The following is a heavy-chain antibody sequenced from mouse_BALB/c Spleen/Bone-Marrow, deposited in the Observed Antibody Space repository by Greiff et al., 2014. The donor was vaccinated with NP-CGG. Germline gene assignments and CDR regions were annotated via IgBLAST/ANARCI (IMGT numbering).Heavy chain of an antibody. CDR3: ARDYYGSRYYFDY. V-gene: IGHV1-80*01. D-gene: IGHD1-1*01. CDR1: GYAFSSYW. J-gene: IGHJ2*01. CDR2: IYPGDGDT. Sequence: QVQLKDSGAELVRPGSSVKISCKASGYAFSSYWMNWVKQRPGQGLEWIGQIYPGDGDTNYNGKFMGKATLTADKSSSTAYMQLSSLTSEDSAVYFRARDYYGSRYYFDYWGQGTTLTVSS.